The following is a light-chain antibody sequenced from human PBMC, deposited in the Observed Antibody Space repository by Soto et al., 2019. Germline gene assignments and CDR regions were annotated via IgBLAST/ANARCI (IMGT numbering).Light chain of an antibody. V-gene: IGKV3-20*01. J-gene: IGKJ1*01. CDR2: GTS. CDR1: QSVSNSY. CDR3: QQYGSSPTT. Sequence: EIVLTQSPGTLFLSPGERATLSCRANQSVSNSYLAWYQQKPGQAPRLLIYGTSSRATGIPDRFSGSGSGTDFTLTISRLEPEDFAVYYCQQYGSSPTTFGQGTKVEIK.